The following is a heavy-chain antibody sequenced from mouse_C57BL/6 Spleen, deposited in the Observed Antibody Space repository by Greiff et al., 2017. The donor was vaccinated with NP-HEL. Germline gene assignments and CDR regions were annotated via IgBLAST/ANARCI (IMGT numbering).Heavy chain of an antibody. D-gene: IGHD2-4*01. Sequence: QVQLQQSGAELVRPGTSVKMSCKASGYTFTNYWIGWAKQRPGHGLEWIGDIYPGGGYTNYNEKFKGKATLTADKSSSTAYMQFSSLTSEDSAIYYCARYNYDHFDYWGQGTTLTVSS. CDR1: GYTFTNYW. CDR2: IYPGGGYT. J-gene: IGHJ2*01. CDR3: ARYNYDHFDY. V-gene: IGHV1-63*01.